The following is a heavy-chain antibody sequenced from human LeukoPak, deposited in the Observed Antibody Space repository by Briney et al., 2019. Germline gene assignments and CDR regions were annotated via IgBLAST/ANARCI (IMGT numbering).Heavy chain of an antibody. CDR1: GYSFTSYW. Sequence: GESLKISCKGSGYSFTSYWIGWVRQMPGKGLEWMGIIYPGDSDTRYSPSFQGQVTISADKSITTAYLQWSSLKASDTAMYYCAKQKGYDSSGYYYYYYYMDVLGKGTTVTVSS. J-gene: IGHJ6*03. CDR3: AKQKGYDSSGYYYYYYYMDV. D-gene: IGHD3-22*01. V-gene: IGHV5-51*01. CDR2: IYPGDSDT.